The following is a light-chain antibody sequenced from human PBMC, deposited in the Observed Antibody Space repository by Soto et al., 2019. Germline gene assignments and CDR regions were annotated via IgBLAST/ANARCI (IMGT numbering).Light chain of an antibody. J-gene: IGKJ4*01. Sequence: EIVLTQSPDTLSLSPGERATLSCRASQTVSSDYLAWYQQKPGQAPRLLIYDAVNRATGIPARFSGSGSGTDFTLIIDSLEPEDFAVYYCQQRINWPLTFGGGTKVDIK. CDR2: DAV. CDR1: QTVSSDY. CDR3: QQRINWPLT. V-gene: IGKV3D-20*02.